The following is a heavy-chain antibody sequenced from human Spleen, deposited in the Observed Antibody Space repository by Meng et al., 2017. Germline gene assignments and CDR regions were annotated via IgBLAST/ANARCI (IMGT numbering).Heavy chain of an antibody. Sequence: GQLVETGGGLIQPGESLRLSCAASGFIVSSDYMHWLRQAPGKGLEWVSVLYSGGGTYYADSVKGRFTISRDNSKNTVYLQMNSLRAEDTAIYYCARHDWFDPWGQGTLVTVSS. CDR1: GFIVSSDY. CDR3: ARHDWFDP. CDR2: LYSGGGT. J-gene: IGHJ5*02. V-gene: IGHV3-53*02.